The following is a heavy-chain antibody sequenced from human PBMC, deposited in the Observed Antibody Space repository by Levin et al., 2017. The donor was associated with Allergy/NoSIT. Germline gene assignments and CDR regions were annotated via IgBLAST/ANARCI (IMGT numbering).Heavy chain of an antibody. V-gene: IGHV1-3*01. CDR2: INAGKGNT. CDR3: ARDYNRYGGYDYYFDY. D-gene: IGHD5-12*01. J-gene: IGHJ4*02. Sequence: GASVKVSCKASGYIFTNHVIHWVRQAPGQRLEWMGWINAGKGNTKYSQSFQGRVTITTDASANIVSMELSSLRSEDTAVYYCARDYNRYGGYDYYFDYWGQGTLVTVSS. CDR1: GYIFTNHV.